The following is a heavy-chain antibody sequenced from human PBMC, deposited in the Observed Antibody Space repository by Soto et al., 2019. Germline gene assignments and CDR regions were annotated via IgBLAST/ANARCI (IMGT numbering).Heavy chain of an antibody. V-gene: IGHV3-15*01. Sequence: EVQLVESGGGFVQPGGSLRLSCVASRFSFTNAWMSWVRQAPGKGPEWVGRINSKTHGGTEDYAATVNGRFTISSDDSQNTIYLHMDSLKPEDTARYHCSTDIGIYGLDIWGQGTTVTVSS. CDR2: INSKTHGGTE. CDR3: STDIGIYGLDI. J-gene: IGHJ6*02. D-gene: IGHD1-26*01. CDR1: RFSFTNAW.